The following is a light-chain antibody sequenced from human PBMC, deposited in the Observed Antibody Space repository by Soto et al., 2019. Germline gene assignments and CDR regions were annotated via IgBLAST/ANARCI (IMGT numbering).Light chain of an antibody. Sequence: DIQMTQSPSTLSASVGDRVTITCRASQSISSWLAWYQQKPGKAPKLLIYDASSLESGVPSMFSGSGSRTEFNLSISSLQPDDFATYYCQQYNSYWTFGQGTKVEIK. CDR2: DAS. CDR3: QQYNSYWT. CDR1: QSISSW. J-gene: IGKJ1*01. V-gene: IGKV1-5*01.